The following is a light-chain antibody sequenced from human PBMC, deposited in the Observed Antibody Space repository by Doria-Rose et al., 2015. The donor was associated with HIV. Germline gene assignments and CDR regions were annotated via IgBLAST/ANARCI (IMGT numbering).Light chain of an antibody. V-gene: IGLV2-8*01. CDR2: EVS. CDR3: SSYADNRWV. J-gene: IGLJ3*02. CDR1: SSDVGGYNR. Sequence: QPVLTQPPSASGSPGQSVAISCTGTSSDVGGYNRVSWYQQHPGKAAKLMMYEVSQRPSGIPDRVSVSKSGNTAALTVSVLQADDEADYYCSSYADNRWVFGGGTKLTVL.